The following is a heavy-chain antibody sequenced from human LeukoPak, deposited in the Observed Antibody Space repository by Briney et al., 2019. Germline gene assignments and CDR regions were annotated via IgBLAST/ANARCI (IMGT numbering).Heavy chain of an antibody. D-gene: IGHD6-25*01. CDR2: IYRSGST. Sequence: SETLSLTCAVSGGSISSSNWWSWVRPPPGKGLEWIGEIYRSGSTNYNPSLKSRVTISVDKSKDQFSLKLSSVTAGDTAAYYCARESGYFDYWGQGTLVTVSS. CDR1: GGSISSSNW. J-gene: IGHJ4*02. V-gene: IGHV4-4*02. CDR3: ARESGYFDY.